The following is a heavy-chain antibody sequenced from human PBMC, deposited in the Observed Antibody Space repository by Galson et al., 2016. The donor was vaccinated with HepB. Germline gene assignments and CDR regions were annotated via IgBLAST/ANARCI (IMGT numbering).Heavy chain of an antibody. CDR3: ARVNNLGGATSFDY. V-gene: IGHV4-61*02. CDR1: GGSVSSGTYY. D-gene: IGHD1-26*01. J-gene: IGHJ4*02. Sequence: TLSLTCTVSGGSVSSGTYYWNWIRQPAGKGLEWIGRIYTSGSANYSPSLKSRVTISLDTSKNHFSLNLSSVTAADTAVYYCARVNNLGGATSFDYWGQGTLVTVSS. CDR2: IYTSGSA.